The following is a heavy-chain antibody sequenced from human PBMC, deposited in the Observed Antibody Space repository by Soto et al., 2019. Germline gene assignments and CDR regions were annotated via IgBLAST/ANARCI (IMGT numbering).Heavy chain of an antibody. CDR3: AREDIVVVPAADDDYYYGMEV. J-gene: IGHJ6*02. D-gene: IGHD2-2*01. CDR2: ISSSSSYI. Sequence: PGGSLRLSCAASGFTFSSYSMNWVRQAPGKGLEWVSSISSSSSYIYYADAVKGRVTISRDNAKNSLYLQMNSLRAEDTAVYYCAREDIVVVPAADDDYYYGMEVWGQGTPVTVPS. V-gene: IGHV3-21*01. CDR1: GFTFSSYS.